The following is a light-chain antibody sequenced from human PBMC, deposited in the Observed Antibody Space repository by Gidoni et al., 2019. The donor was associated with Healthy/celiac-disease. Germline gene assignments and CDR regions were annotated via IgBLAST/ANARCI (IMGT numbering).Light chain of an antibody. J-gene: IGKJ4*01. Sequence: DIQLTQAPSFLSASVGDRVTITCRASQGISSYLAWYQQKPGKAPKLLIYAASTLQSGVPSRFSGSGSGTELTLTISSLQPEDFATYYCQQPNSYPPLTFGGGTKVEIK. CDR2: AAS. V-gene: IGKV1-9*01. CDR1: QGISSY. CDR3: QQPNSYPPLT.